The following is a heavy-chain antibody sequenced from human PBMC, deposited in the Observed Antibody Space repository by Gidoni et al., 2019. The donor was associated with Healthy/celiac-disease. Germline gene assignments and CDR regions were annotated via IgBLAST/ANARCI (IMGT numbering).Heavy chain of an antibody. Sequence: VQLLESGGGLVQPGGSLRLSRTASGFTFSSYAMSWVRQAPGKGLEWVSCISGSGGSTYYADSVKGRFTISRDNSKNTLYLQMNSLRAEDTAIYYCAKGTIFGVVNWFDPWGQGTLVTVSS. CDR2: ISGSGGST. J-gene: IGHJ5*02. D-gene: IGHD3-3*01. CDR1: GFTFSSYA. CDR3: AKGTIFGVVNWFDP. V-gene: IGHV3-23*01.